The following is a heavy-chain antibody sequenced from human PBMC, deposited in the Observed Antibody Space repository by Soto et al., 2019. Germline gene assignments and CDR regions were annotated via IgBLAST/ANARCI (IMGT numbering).Heavy chain of an antibody. Sequence: EVQLLESGRGLVQPGGSLRLSCAASGFTFSSSAMSWVRQAPGKGLDWVSSISNSGGSTYYADSVKGRFTIYRDNSTNKMYLQMNSLQAEDTAVYYCAKGCGGDCYSGVQYWGQVTLVTVSS. CDR3: AKGCGGDCYSGVQY. J-gene: IGHJ4*02. CDR2: ISNSGGST. V-gene: IGHV3-23*01. D-gene: IGHD2-21*02. CDR1: GFTFSSSA.